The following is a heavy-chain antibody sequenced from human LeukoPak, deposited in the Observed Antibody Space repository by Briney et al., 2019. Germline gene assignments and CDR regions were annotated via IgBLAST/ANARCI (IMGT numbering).Heavy chain of an antibody. D-gene: IGHD3-3*01. CDR1: GYTFTGYY. CDR2: INPNSGGT. Sequence: ASVKVSCKASGYTFTGYYMHWVRQAPGQGLEWMGWINPNSGGTNYAQKFQGRVTMTRDTSISTAYMELSRLRSDDTAVYYCARDSYYDFWSGYQPWGQGTLVTVSS. J-gene: IGHJ5*02. V-gene: IGHV1-2*02. CDR3: ARDSYYDFWSGYQP.